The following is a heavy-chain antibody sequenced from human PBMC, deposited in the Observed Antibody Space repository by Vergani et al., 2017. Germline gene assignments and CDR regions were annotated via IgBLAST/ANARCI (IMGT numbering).Heavy chain of an antibody. V-gene: IGHV4-59*01. D-gene: IGHD3-10*01. CDR1: GGSISRYY. J-gene: IGHJ4*02. CDR3: ARAAWFGELLFPWH. CDR2: IYYSGST. Sequence: QVQLQESGPGLVKPSETLSLTCTVSGGSISRYYWSWFRQPPGKGLEWIGYIYYSGSTHYNPSLQSRVTISVDTSKNQFSLKLSSVTAADTAVYYCARAAWFGELLFPWHWGQGTLVTVSS.